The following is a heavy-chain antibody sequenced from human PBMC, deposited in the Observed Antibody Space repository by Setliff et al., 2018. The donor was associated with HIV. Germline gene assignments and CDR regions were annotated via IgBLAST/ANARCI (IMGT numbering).Heavy chain of an antibody. CDR2: TSGSGDST. Sequence: PGGSLRLSCAASEFTFSSYAMSWVRRAPGRGLEWVSATSGSGDSTYYADSVKGRFTISRDNSKNTLSLQMNSLRVEDTAVYYCAKDKGSSGWSAWGQGTLVTVSS. CDR1: EFTFSSYA. CDR3: AKDKGSSGWSA. V-gene: IGHV3-23*01. D-gene: IGHD6-19*01. J-gene: IGHJ5*02.